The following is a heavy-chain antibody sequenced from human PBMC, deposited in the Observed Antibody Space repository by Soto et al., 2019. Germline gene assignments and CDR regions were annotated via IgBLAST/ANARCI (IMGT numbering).Heavy chain of an antibody. CDR2: IHPSGQPI. CDR1: GFTFSSSE. J-gene: IGHJ3*01. V-gene: IGHV3-48*03. CDR3: DRRSSC. Sequence: EVQLVESGGGLIQPGGSLRLSCAASGFTFSSSEMYWVRQAPGKGLEWVAYIHPSGQPIFYADSVKGRFTISRDNAKNYLSVPMSCLRAEDSAVYYCDRRSSCWGQGRQVTVSS.